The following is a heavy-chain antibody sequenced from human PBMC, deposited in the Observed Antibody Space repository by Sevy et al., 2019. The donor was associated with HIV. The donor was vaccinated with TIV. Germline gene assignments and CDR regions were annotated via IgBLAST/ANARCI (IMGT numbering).Heavy chain of an antibody. D-gene: IGHD2-8*02. V-gene: IGHV3-23*01. CDR1: GFPFSNYA. CDR2: LIGGGSRT. J-gene: IGHJ6*02. CDR3: AKRRVQSGLSGGGANFGMDV. Sequence: GGSLRLSCAASGFPFSNYAMSWVRQAPGKGLEWVSTLIGGGSRTYYADSVTGRFIISRNNSRNTLYLQMNSLRAEDTAIYYCAKRRVQSGLSGGGANFGMDVCGRGTTVTVSS.